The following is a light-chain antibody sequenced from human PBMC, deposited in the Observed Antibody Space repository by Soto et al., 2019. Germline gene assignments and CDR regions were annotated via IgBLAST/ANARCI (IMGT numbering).Light chain of an antibody. CDR1: QSVGSNF. CDR3: QHYGSSPWT. J-gene: IGKJ1*01. CDR2: GAS. Sequence: EIVLTQSPGTLSFSPGERATLSCRASQSVGSNFLAWYQQKPGQAPRLLIYGASSRATGIPDRFSGSGSGTHFTLTISRLEPEDFSVYYCQHYGSSPWTFGQGTEVEIK. V-gene: IGKV3-20*01.